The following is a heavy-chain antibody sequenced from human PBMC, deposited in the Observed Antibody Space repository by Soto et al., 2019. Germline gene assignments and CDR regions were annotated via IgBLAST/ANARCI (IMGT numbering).Heavy chain of an antibody. Sequence: QVQLVESGGGVVQPGMSLRLSCAASGFTFSSYAMHWVRQAPGKGLEWVAVISYDGSNKYYADSVKGRFTISRDNSKNTLYLQMNSLRAEDTAVYYCARDRFEYSSSSAFDYWGQGTLVTVSS. CDR2: ISYDGSNK. CDR3: ARDRFEYSSSSAFDY. J-gene: IGHJ4*02. CDR1: GFTFSSYA. V-gene: IGHV3-30-3*01. D-gene: IGHD6-6*01.